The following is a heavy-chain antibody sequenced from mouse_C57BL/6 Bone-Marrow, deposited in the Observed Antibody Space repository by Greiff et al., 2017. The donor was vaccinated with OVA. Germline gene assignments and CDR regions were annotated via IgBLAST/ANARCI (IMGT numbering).Heavy chain of an antibody. CDR3: VRHYYYGSSYGDYAMDY. J-gene: IGHJ4*01. CDR2: IRSKSNNYAT. D-gene: IGHD1-1*01. V-gene: IGHV10-1*01. Sequence: GGGLVQPKGSLKLSCAASGFSFNTYAMNWVRQAPGKGLEWVARIRSKSNNYATYYADSVKDRFTISRDDSESMLYLQMNNLKTEDTAMYYCVRHYYYGSSYGDYAMDYWGQGTSVTVSS. CDR1: GFSFNTYA.